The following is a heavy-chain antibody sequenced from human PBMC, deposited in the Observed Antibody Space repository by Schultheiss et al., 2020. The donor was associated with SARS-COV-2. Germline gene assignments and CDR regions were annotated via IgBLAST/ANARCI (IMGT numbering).Heavy chain of an antibody. CDR3: ARRKQISPPRDYCYMDV. Sequence: SETLSLTCTVSGGSLSSDFWSWIRQPPGKGLEWIGDIYYTGGTNYNPSLKSRVTISLDTSKNQFSLKLTSVTAADTAVYYCARRKQISPPRDYCYMDVWGTGGAVTVSS. CDR1: GGSLSSDF. J-gene: IGHJ6*03. CDR2: IYYTGGT. V-gene: IGHV4-59*08. D-gene: IGHD2-15*01.